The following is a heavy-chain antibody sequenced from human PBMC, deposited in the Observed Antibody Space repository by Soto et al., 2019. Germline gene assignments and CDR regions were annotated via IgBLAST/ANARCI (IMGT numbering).Heavy chain of an antibody. CDR1: RDSVPRNSAA. CDR3: ARDLRVAAAGHYYGMDV. Sequence: SQTHSLTCAISRDSVPRNSAAWNWVRQSPSRGLEWLGRTYYRSKWYNDYAVSVKSRITINPDTSKNQFSLQLNSVTPEDTAVYYCARDLRVAAAGHYYGMDVWGQGTTVTVSS. V-gene: IGHV6-1*01. J-gene: IGHJ6*02. CDR2: TYYRSKWYN. D-gene: IGHD6-13*01.